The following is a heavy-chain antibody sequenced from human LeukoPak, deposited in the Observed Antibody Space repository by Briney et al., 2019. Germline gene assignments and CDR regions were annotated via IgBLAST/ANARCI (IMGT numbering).Heavy chain of an antibody. CDR1: GGSFSGYY. V-gene: IGHV4-34*01. J-gene: IGHJ6*03. Sequence: SETLSLTCGVDGGSFSGYYWNWIRQPPGKGLEWIGGINHSGSTNYNPSLKRRVTISVDTSQNQFSLKLSSVTAADTAVYYCARDDYVEGFVGYMDVWGKGTTVTISS. CDR2: INHSGST. D-gene: IGHD4-17*01. CDR3: ARDDYVEGFVGYMDV.